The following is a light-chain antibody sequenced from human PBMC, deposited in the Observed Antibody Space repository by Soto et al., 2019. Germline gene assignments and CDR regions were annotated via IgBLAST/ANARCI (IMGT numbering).Light chain of an antibody. J-gene: IGKJ5*01. CDR3: QQSYSTPRT. CDR2: GAS. Sequence: DIQMTQSPSPLSASVGDRVTITCRASQNIDHYLTWYQQRPGRAPKLLIYGASRLQSGVPSRFSGSGSGTDFTLTISSLQPEDFATYYCQQSYSTPRTFGQGTRLEIK. CDR1: QNIDHY. V-gene: IGKV1-39*01.